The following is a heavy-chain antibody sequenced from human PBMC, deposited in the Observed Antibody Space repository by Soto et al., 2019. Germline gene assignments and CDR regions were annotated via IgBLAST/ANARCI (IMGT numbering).Heavy chain of an antibody. Sequence: GGSLRLSYAASGFTFSGFGMHWVRQAPGKGLEWVAVISYDGRKKYYADPMKGRFTISRDNSKNTLYLQMNNLRAEDTAMYYCAKDEVLVEVVARDYYGMDVWGQGTTVTVSS. CDR2: ISYDGRKK. D-gene: IGHD2-15*01. V-gene: IGHV3-30*18. J-gene: IGHJ6*02. CDR1: GFTFSGFG. CDR3: AKDEVLVEVVARDYYGMDV.